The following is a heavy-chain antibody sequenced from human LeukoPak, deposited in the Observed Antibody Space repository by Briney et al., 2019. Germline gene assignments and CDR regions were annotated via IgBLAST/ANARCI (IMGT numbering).Heavy chain of an antibody. CDR2: IKQDGSEK. Sequence: GGSLRLSCAASGFTFSSSWMSWVRQAPGKGLEWVANIKQDGSEKYYVDSVKGRFTISRDNAKNSLYLQMNSLRAEDTAVYYCARDGGGQVISWGQGTLVTVSS. V-gene: IGHV3-7*01. CDR1: GFTFSSSW. CDR3: ARDGGGQVIS. J-gene: IGHJ5*02. D-gene: IGHD3-16*02.